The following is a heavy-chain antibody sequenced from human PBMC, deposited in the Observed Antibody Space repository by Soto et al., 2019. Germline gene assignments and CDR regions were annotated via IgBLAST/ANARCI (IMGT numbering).Heavy chain of an antibody. CDR3: ATDVEVFGT. CDR2: IRGRSSDT. J-gene: IGHJ5*02. V-gene: IGHV3-23*01. D-gene: IGHD3-3*01. Sequence: VGSRRLACAASGFTFNNYAMTWCRQAPGKGLEWVSIIRGRSSDTYYADSVKGRFTISRDNSKNTLYLQITGLRDDDTAVYYCATDVEVFGTWGTGTLVNVPS. CDR1: GFTFNNYA.